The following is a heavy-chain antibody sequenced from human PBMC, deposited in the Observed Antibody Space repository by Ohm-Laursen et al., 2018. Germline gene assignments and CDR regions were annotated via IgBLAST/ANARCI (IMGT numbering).Heavy chain of an antibody. Sequence: TLSLTCSVSGDSISAHYWSWIRQPPGKGLEWIGEINHSRSTKYNSSFKSRVTISVDTSKNQFSLKLSSVTAADTAVYYCAGRGYWGQGTLVTVSS. CDR3: AGRGY. J-gene: IGHJ4*02. CDR1: GDSISAHY. CDR2: INHSRST. V-gene: IGHV4-34*01.